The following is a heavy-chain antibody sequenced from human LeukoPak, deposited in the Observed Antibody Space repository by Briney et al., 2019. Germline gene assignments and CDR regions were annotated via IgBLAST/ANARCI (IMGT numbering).Heavy chain of an antibody. J-gene: IGHJ4*02. Sequence: ASVKVSCKASGGTFSSYAINWVRQAPGQGLEWMGGIIPMFGTTNYAQKFQGRVTLTRDMSTSTVYMEVSSLRSEDTAVYYCARDLRFGELSFLPFDYWGQGTLVTVSS. CDR2: IIPMFGTT. CDR1: GGTFSSYA. D-gene: IGHD3-10*01. CDR3: ARDLRFGELSFLPFDY. V-gene: IGHV1-69*05.